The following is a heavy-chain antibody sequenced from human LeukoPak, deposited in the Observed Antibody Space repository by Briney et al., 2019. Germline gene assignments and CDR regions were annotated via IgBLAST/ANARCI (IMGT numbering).Heavy chain of an antibody. CDR1: GGSISSGGYY. V-gene: IGHV4-30-2*01. Sequence: SQTLSLTCTVSGGSISSGGYYWSWIRQPPGKGLEWIGYIYHSGSTYYNPSLKSRVTISVDRSKNQFSLKLSSVTAADTAVYYCARGPRENRLLWFGESKPYYFDYWGQGTLVTVSS. D-gene: IGHD3-10*01. CDR2: IYHSGST. J-gene: IGHJ4*02. CDR3: ARGPRENRLLWFGESKPYYFDY.